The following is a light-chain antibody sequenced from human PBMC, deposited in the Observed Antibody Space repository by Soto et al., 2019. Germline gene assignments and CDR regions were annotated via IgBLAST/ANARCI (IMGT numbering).Light chain of an antibody. CDR1: QGISSY. Sequence: IQLTQSPSSLSASVGDRVTITCRASQGISSYLAWYQQKPGKAPKLLIYAASTLQSGVPSRFSGSGSGTDFTLTISCLQPEDFATYYCQQYYSYPITFGQGTKVDNK. V-gene: IGKV1-9*01. CDR2: AAS. CDR3: QQYYSYPIT. J-gene: IGKJ1*01.